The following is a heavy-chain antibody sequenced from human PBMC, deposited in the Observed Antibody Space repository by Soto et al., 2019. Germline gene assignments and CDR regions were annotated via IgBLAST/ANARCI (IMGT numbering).Heavy chain of an antibody. CDR1: GFTFSSYS. Sequence: GGSLRLSCAASGFTFSSYSMNWVRQAPGKGLEWVSSISSSSSYIYYVDSVKGRFTISRDNAKNSLYLQMNSLRAEDTAVYYCARGGGSYARGRVDYWGQGTLVTVSS. CDR2: ISSSSSYI. V-gene: IGHV3-21*01. D-gene: IGHD1-26*01. CDR3: ARGGGSYARGRVDY. J-gene: IGHJ4*02.